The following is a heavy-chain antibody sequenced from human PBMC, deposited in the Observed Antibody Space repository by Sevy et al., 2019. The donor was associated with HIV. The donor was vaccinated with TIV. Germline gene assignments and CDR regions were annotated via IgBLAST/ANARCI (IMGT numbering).Heavy chain of an antibody. V-gene: IGHV3-7*01. CDR1: GFIFSNFW. CDR3: ASDYS. J-gene: IGHJ4*02. Sequence: GGSLRLSCAGSGFIFSNFWMTWVRQGPGKGLEWVAIINQHGSDKYYVDSVKGCFTIYRDNVKNSVYLQLSSLRVEDTAMYYCASDYSWGQGTLVTVSS. CDR2: INQHGSDK.